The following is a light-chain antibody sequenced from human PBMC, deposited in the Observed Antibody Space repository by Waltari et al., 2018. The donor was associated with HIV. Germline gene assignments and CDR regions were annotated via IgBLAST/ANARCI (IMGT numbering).Light chain of an antibody. CDR2: LAS. V-gene: IGKV2-28*01. CDR3: MQALQNPLT. CDR1: QSLHDNNGYNY. J-gene: IGKJ4*01. Sequence: DIVMTQSPLSLPVTPGESASISCRSSQSLHDNNGYNYLEWYVPNPGQAPQLLIYLASNRASGVPEKFIGDGLGTDFTLKISRVEAEDVGLYYCMQALQNPLTFGGGTKVEI.